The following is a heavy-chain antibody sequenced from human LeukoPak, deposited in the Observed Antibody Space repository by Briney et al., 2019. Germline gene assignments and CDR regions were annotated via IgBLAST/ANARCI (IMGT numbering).Heavy chain of an antibody. D-gene: IGHD6-19*01. CDR2: LSYVGGTK. J-gene: IGHJ3*02. Sequence: GGSLRLSCVASGFIFSSFGMHWVRQAPGKGLEWVAVLSYVGGTKKYADSVKGRFTVSRESSQSTMYLEMNSLRAEHTAMYYCAKEPIPVSGMNAFNIWGAGTMVTVSS. CDR1: GFIFSSFG. V-gene: IGHV3-30*18. CDR3: AKEPIPVSGMNAFNI.